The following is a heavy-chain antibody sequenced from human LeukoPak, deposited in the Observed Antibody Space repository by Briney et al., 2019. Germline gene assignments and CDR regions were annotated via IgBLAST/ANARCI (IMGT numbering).Heavy chain of an antibody. D-gene: IGHD3-10*01. J-gene: IGHJ3*02. CDR1: YG. Sequence: YGMNWVLQAPGKGLEWVSFTDTSGNYIYYGDSVKGRFTISRDNAKNLVFLQMNGLRAEDTAVYYCARGRSITLLRGVAMSDGFDIWGQGAMVAVSS. CDR2: TDTSGNYI. V-gene: IGHV3-21*01. CDR3: ARGRSITLLRGVAMSDGFDI.